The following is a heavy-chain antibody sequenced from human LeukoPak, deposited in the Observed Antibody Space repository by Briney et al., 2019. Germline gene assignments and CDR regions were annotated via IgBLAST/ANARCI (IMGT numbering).Heavy chain of an antibody. CDR3: ARSFIAAAGTLDY. V-gene: IGHV1-69*04. CDR1: GGTFSSYA. D-gene: IGHD6-13*01. Sequence: SVKVSCKASGGTFSSYAISWVRQAPGQGLEWMGRIIPILGIANYAQKFQGRVTITADKSTSTAYMELSSLRSEDTAVYYCARSFIAAAGTLDYWGQGTLVTVSS. CDR2: IIPILGIA. J-gene: IGHJ4*02.